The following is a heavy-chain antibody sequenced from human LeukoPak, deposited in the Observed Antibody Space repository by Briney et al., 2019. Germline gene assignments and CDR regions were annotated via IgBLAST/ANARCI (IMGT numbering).Heavy chain of an antibody. V-gene: IGHV1-24*01. CDR3: ATGEGAYCGGDCYSDAFDI. J-gene: IGHJ3*02. CDR2: FDPEDGET. D-gene: IGHD2-21*02. CDR1: GYTLTELS. Sequence: ASVKVSRKVSGYTLTELSMHWVRQAPGKGLEWMGGFDPEDGETIYAQKFQGRVTMTEDTSTDTAYMELSSLRSEDTAVYYCATGEGAYCGGDCYSDAFDIWGQGTMVTVSS.